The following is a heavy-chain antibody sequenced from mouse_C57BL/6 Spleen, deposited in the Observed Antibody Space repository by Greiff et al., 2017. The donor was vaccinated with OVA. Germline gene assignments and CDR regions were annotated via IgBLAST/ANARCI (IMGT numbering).Heavy chain of an antibody. CDR1: GYTFTSYW. CDR3: AARYSNPFAY. D-gene: IGHD2-5*01. CDR2: IDPSDSYT. V-gene: IGHV1-50*01. Sequence: QVQLQQPGAELVKPGASVKLSCKASGYTFTSYWMQWVKQRPGQGLEWIGEIDPSDSYTNYNQKFKGKAALTVDTSSSTAYMQLSSLTSEDSAVYYCAARYSNPFAYWGQGTLVTVSA. J-gene: IGHJ3*01.